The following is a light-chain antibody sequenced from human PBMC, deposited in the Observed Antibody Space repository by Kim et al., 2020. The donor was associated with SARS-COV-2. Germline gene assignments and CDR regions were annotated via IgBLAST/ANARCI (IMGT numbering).Light chain of an antibody. CDR2: GKN. J-gene: IGLJ3*02. CDR3: NSRDSSGNRWV. Sequence: SSELTQDPAVSVALGQTVRITCQGDSLRSYYANWYQQKPGQAPVLVIYGKNNRPSGIPDRFSGSSSGNTASLTITWAQAEDEADYYCNSRDSSGNRWVFGGGTQLTVL. CDR1: SLRSYY. V-gene: IGLV3-19*01.